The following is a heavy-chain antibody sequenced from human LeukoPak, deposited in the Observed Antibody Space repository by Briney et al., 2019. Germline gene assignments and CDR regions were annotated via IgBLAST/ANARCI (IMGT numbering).Heavy chain of an antibody. Sequence: SETLSLTCAVYGGSFSGYYWTWIRQPPGKGLEWIGEINQSGTTNYNPSLKSRVTISIDTSKNQFSLKLNSVTAADTAVYYCASSRIYSSGWYYYFDNWGQRTLVTVSS. CDR3: ASSRIYSSGWYYYFDN. CDR2: INQSGTT. CDR1: GGSFSGYY. D-gene: IGHD6-19*01. V-gene: IGHV4-34*01. J-gene: IGHJ4*02.